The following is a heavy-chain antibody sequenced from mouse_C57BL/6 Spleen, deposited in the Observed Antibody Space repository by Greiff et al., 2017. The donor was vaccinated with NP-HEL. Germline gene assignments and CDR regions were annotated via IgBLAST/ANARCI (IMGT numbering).Heavy chain of an antibody. V-gene: IGHV1-4*01. J-gene: IGHJ2*01. D-gene: IGHD1-1*01. Sequence: QVQLQQSGAELARPGASVKMSCKASGYTFTSYTMHWVKQRPGQGLEWIGYINPSSGYTKYNQKFKDKATLTADKAYSTAYMQLSSLTSEDSAVYYCASGTTVVAPDYWGQGTTLTVSS. CDR1: GYTFTSYT. CDR3: ASGTTVVAPDY. CDR2: INPSSGYT.